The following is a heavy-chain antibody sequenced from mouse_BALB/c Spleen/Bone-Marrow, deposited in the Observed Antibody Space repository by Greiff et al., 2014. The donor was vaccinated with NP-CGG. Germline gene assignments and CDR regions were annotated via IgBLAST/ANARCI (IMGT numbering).Heavy chain of an antibody. CDR2: ISXXXXXX. CDR3: ARHGYVNYTAXDX. V-gene: IGHV5-9-3*01. J-gene: IGHJ4*01. CDR1: GFTFSSHA. Sequence: EVQRVESGGGLVKPGGXXKXXXXXSGFTFSSHAMSWVRQSPEKXXGWVATISXXXXXXXXXXXXXXXXXXSXXNARNTLYLQMSSLRSEDTAMYHCARHGYVNYTAXDXWGQGTSVPVSS. D-gene: IGHD2-1*01.